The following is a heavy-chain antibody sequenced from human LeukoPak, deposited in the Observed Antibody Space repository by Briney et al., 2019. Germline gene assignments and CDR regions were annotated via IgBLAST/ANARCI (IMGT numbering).Heavy chain of an antibody. CDR3: ARANRRITIFGVVNRPNYYYYMDV. CDR1: GGSFSSYY. J-gene: IGHJ6*03. D-gene: IGHD3-3*01. V-gene: IGHV4-34*01. Sequence: SESLSLTCAVYGGSFSSYYWSWIRQPPGKGLEWIGDINHSGSTNYNPYLKSRVTISVDTSKNQFSLKLSSVTAADTAVYYCARANRRITIFGVVNRPNYYYYMDVWGKGTTVTVSS. CDR2: INHSGST.